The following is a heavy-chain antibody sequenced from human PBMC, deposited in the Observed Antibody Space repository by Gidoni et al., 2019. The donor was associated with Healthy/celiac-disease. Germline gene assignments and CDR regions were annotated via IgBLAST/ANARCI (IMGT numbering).Heavy chain of an antibody. Sequence: LQLHESGPGLVKPSETPPLTCTGSRVSISSSSYYWGWIRQPPGKGLEWIGSIYYSGSTSYNPSLQSRVTISVDTSKNQFSLKLSSVTAADTAVYYCARRDIVVVPAAFDYWGQGTLVTVSS. CDR1: RVSISSSSYY. J-gene: IGHJ4*02. V-gene: IGHV4-39*01. CDR3: ARRDIVVVPAAFDY. D-gene: IGHD2-2*01. CDR2: IYYSGST.